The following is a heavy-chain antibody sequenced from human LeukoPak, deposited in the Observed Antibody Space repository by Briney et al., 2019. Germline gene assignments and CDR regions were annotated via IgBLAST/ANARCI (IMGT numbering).Heavy chain of an antibody. CDR2: IYYSGST. Sequence: SETLSLTCTVSGGSISSSSYYWGWIRQPPGKGLEWIGSIYYSGSTYYNPSLKSRVTISVDTSKNQSSLKLSSVTAADTAVYYCARHGIRGYYYPPFDYWGQGTLVTVSS. J-gene: IGHJ4*02. D-gene: IGHD3-22*01. CDR3: ARHGIRGYYYPPFDY. CDR1: GGSISSSSYY. V-gene: IGHV4-39*01.